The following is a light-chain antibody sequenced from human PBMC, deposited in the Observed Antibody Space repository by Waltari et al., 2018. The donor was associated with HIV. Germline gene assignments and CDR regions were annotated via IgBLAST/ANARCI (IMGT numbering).Light chain of an antibody. CDR1: SSDMGGYSY. CDR2: EVT. V-gene: IGLV2-8*01. CDR3: SSYAPTNKFYVL. J-gene: IGLJ2*01. Sequence: QSALTQPPSASGSPGQSVTMSCTGTSSDMGGYSYVSWYQQHPGKAPKLIMTEVTKRPSGVPDRFSCSKSGNTASLTVSGLQAEDEAHYYCSSYAPTNKFYVLFGGGTTLTVL.